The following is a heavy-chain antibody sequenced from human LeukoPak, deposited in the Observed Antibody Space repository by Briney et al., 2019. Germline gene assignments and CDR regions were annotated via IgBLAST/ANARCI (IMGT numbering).Heavy chain of an antibody. CDR3: ALDIVVVPAAIRPAGWFDP. CDR2: IIPIVGTP. Sequence: SVKVSCKASGGTFTNYAYNWVRQVPGQGLEWMGRIIPIVGTPNYPRKFQGRVTITADESTTTAYMELSRLRSDDTAVYYCALDIVVVPAAIRPAGWFDPWGQGTLVTVSS. V-gene: IGHV1-69*11. D-gene: IGHD2-2*01. CDR1: GGTFTNYA. J-gene: IGHJ5*02.